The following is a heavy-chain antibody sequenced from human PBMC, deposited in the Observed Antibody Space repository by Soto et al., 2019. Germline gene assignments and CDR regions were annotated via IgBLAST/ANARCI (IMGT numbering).Heavy chain of an antibody. Sequence: GGSLRLSCAGSGFTFSSYSISWVRQAPWKGLEWVSAISGSGVSTYYADSVKGRFTISRDNSKNTLYLQMNSLRAEDTAVYYCAKDQNYYEESAFDICGQGTMVTLSS. J-gene: IGHJ3*02. CDR2: ISGSGVST. V-gene: IGHV3-23*01. D-gene: IGHD3-22*01. CDR3: AKDQNYYEESAFDI. CDR1: GFTFSSYS.